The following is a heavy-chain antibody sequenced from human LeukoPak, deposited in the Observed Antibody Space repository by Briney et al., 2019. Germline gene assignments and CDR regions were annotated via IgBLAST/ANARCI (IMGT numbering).Heavy chain of an antibody. Sequence: GASVKVSCKPSRGTFSSYAISWVRQAPGQGLEWMGRIIPILGIANYAQKFQGRVTITADKSTSTAYMKLSSLRSEDTAVYYCATPGGNQLLPFGMDVWGQGTTVTVSS. V-gene: IGHV1-69*04. D-gene: IGHD2-2*01. CDR2: IIPILGIA. CDR3: ATPGGNQLLPFGMDV. CDR1: RGTFSSYA. J-gene: IGHJ6*02.